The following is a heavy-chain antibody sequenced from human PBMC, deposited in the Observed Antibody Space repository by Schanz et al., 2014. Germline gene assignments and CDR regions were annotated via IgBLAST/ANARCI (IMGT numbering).Heavy chain of an antibody. CDR1: GFNFKAYA. CDR2: IEFSGGTT. V-gene: IGHV3-23*01. J-gene: IGHJ4*02. CDR3: ARGRTFDY. Sequence: EAQLLESGGGLVQPGGSLRLSCAASGFNFKAYAMSWVRQAPGKGLEWVSGIEFSGGTTYYADSVKGRFTISRDNSKNTLYLQMNNLRAEDTAVYYCARGRTFDYWGQGTLVTVSS.